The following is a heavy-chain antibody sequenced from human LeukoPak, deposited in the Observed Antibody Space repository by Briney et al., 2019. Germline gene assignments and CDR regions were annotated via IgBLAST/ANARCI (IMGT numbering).Heavy chain of an antibody. J-gene: IGHJ4*02. V-gene: IGHV3-23*01. D-gene: IGHD4-17*01. CDR1: GFTFNSNG. CDR2: ITGSGGNT. CDR3: TKRSSTVTPKTYYFDY. Sequence: GGSLRLSCAASGFTFNSNGMSWVRQAPGKGLEWVSSITGSGGNTYYADSVKGRFTISRDNSKNTLYLQMNSLRADDTAVYYCTKRSSTVTPKTYYFDYWGQGTLVTVSS.